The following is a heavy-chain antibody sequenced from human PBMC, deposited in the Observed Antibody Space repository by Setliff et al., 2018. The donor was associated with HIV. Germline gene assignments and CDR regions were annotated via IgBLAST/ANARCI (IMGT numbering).Heavy chain of an antibody. CDR2: IRGKSFGGTR. V-gene: IGHV3-49*04. D-gene: IGHD2-21*01. CDR3: SRDRATYFASAPSH. J-gene: IGHJ4*02. Sequence: LRLSCAASGFAFSSYEMNWVRQAPGKGLEWVASIRGKSFGGTREYAASVRGRFTISRDESKSIAYLQMDSLKTEDTAVYYCSRDRATYFASAPSHWGQGTLVTVSS. CDR1: GFAFSSYE.